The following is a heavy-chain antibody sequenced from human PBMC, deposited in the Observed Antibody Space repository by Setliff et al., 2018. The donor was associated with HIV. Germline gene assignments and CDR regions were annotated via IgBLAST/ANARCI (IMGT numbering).Heavy chain of an antibody. CDR1: GGSIRSYY. Sequence: SETLSLTCTVSGGSIRSYYWSWIRQPAGKGLEWIGRIYTSGSTNDNPSLKSRITISVDTSNNQFSLRLSSVTAADTAVYYCARDKGYYYMDVWGKGITVTVSS. V-gene: IGHV4-4*07. CDR2: IYTSGST. CDR3: ARDKGYYYMDV. J-gene: IGHJ6*03.